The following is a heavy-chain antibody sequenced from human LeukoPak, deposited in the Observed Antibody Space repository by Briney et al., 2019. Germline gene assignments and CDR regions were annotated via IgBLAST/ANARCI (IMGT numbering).Heavy chain of an antibody. CDR1: GFTFSSYG. D-gene: IGHD6-19*01. Sequence: GGSLKLSCAASGFTFSSYGVHWVRQAPGKGLEWVAVISYDGSNKYYADSVKGRFTISRDNSKNTLYLQMNSLRAEDTAVYYCARAYSSGWGGWFDPWGQGTLVTVSS. CDR3: ARAYSSGWGGWFDP. V-gene: IGHV3-30*03. J-gene: IGHJ5*02. CDR2: ISYDGSNK.